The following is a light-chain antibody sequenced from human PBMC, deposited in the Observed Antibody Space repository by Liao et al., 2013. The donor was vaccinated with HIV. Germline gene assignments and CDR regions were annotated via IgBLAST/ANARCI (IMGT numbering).Light chain of an antibody. CDR2: YDS. J-gene: IGLJ1*01. CDR3: QVWDSSSDHYV. CDR1: ALPKQY. Sequence: SYELTQPPSVSVSPGQTARLTCSGDALPKQYAYWYQQKPGQAPVLVIYYDSDRPSGIPERFSGSNSGNTATLTISRVEAGDEADYYCQVWDSSSDHYVFGTGTKVTVL. V-gene: IGLV3-21*02.